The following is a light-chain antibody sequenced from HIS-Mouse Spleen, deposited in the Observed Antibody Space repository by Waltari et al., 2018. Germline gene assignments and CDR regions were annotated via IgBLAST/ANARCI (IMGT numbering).Light chain of an antibody. Sequence: EIVLTQSPATLSLSPGERATLSSRASQSVSSSYLAWYQQKPGQAPRLLIYGASSRATGIPDRFSGSGSGTDFTLTISRLEPEDFAVYYCQQYGSSPALTFGGGTKVEIK. CDR3: QQYGSSPALT. CDR2: GAS. V-gene: IGKV3-20*01. J-gene: IGKJ4*01. CDR1: QSVSSSY.